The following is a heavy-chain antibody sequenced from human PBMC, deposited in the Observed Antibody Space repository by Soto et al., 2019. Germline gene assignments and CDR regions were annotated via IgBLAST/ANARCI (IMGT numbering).Heavy chain of an antibody. Sequence: GGSLRLSCAASGFTFSSYGMHWVRQAPGKGLEWVAVIWYDGSNKYYADSVKGRFTISRDNSKNTLYLQMNSLRAEDTAVYYCARDSGLGYGMDVWGQGTTVTVSS. V-gene: IGHV3-33*01. J-gene: IGHJ6*02. D-gene: IGHD3-9*01. CDR2: IWYDGSNK. CDR1: GFTFSSYG. CDR3: ARDSGLGYGMDV.